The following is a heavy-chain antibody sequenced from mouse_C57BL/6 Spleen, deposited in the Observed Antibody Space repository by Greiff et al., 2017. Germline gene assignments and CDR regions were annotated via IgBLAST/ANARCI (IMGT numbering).Heavy chain of an antibody. CDR2: INPSTGGT. V-gene: IGHV1-42*01. CDR1: GYSFTGYS. CDR3: APNFFAY. D-gene: IGHD4-1*01. J-gene: IGHJ3*01. Sequence: VQLKESGPELVKPGASVKISCKASGYSFTGYSMNWVKQSPEKSLEWIGEINPSTGGTTYNQKFKAKATLTVDKSSSTAYMQLKSLTSEYSAVYYCAPNFFAYWGQGTLVTVSA.